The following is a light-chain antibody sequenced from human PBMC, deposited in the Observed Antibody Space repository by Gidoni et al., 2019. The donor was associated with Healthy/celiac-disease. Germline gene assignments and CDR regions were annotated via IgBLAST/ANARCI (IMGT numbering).Light chain of an antibody. J-gene: IGLJ2*01. CDR1: SSNIGAGYD. Sequence: QSVLTQPPSVSGAPGQRVTISCTGSSSNIGAGYDVHWYQQLPGTAPKLLIYCNSTRPSGVPDRFSGSKSGTSASLAIPGLQADDEADYYCQSYDSSLSGYVVFGGGTKLTVL. V-gene: IGLV1-40*01. CDR2: CNS. CDR3: QSYDSSLSGYVV.